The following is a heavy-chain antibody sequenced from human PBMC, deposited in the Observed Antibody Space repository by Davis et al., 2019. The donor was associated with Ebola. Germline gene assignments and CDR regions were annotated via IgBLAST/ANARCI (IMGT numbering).Heavy chain of an antibody. Sequence: AASVKVSCKASGYTFSSYGVTWVRQAPGQGLEWMGWISADNGNTNYAQKFKGRVTMTTDTSTSTAYMELTSLRSYDTAVYYCARMRNYYETNGFNWYFDLWGRGTLVTVSS. CDR1: GYTFSSYG. V-gene: IGHV1-18*01. CDR3: ARMRNYYETNGFNWYFDL. D-gene: IGHD3-22*01. J-gene: IGHJ2*01. CDR2: ISADNGNT.